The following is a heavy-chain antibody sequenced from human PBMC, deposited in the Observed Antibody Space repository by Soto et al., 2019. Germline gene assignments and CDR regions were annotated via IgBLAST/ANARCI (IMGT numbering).Heavy chain of an antibody. Sequence: QVQLQQWGAGLLKPSETLSLTCAVYGGSFSGYSWSWSRQPPGKGLEWMGEISHSGSTNYNPSLKRRVAISVATSKNQFSLKLSSVTAADTAVYYCARTDYGGNSPFDYWGPGTLVTVSS. V-gene: IGHV4-34*01. CDR2: ISHSGST. CDR1: GGSFSGYS. J-gene: IGHJ4*02. D-gene: IGHD2-21*02. CDR3: ARTDYGGNSPFDY.